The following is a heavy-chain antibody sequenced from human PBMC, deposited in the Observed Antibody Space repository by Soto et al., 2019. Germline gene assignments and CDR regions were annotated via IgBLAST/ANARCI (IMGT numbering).Heavy chain of an antibody. CDR1: GYTFTNYV. D-gene: IGHD5-12*01. Sequence: QVQLIQSAGEVKKPGASVKVSCKASGYTFTNYVIHWIRQAPGQGLEWMAWISPLKGNTNNAQKVQGRVTVTTDTSTNTVYMHLSGLRSDDTALYFCARSGEHPFDYWGQGSLVTVSS. J-gene: IGHJ4*02. CDR3: ARSGEHPFDY. V-gene: IGHV1-18*01. CDR2: ISPLKGNT.